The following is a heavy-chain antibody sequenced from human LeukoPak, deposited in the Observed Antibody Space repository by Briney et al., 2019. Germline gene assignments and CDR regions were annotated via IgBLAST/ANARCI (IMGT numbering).Heavy chain of an antibody. CDR1: GFTFSSYW. D-gene: IGHD1-26*01. CDR2: ITQDGSEK. J-gene: IGHJ4*02. CDR3: ARGLVGATRGIYFDY. Sequence: GGSLRLSCAASGFTFSSYWMSWVRQAPGKGLEWVANITQDGSEKYYVDSVKGRFTISRDNAKNSLYLQMNSLRAEDTAVYYCARGLVGATRGIYFDYWGQGTLVTVSS. V-gene: IGHV3-7*01.